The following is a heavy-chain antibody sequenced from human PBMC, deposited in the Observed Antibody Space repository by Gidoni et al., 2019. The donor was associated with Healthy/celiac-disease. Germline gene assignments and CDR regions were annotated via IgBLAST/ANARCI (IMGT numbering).Heavy chain of an antibody. CDR1: GFTFTSSA. Sequence: QMQMVQSGPEGKKPGTPVKVSCKDSGFTFTSSAVQWVRQARGKRLEWIGWIVVGSGNTNYAQKFQERVTITMDMSTSTAYMELSSLRSEDTAVYYCAAQDTMIVQDAFDIWGQGTMVTVSS. V-gene: IGHV1-58*01. CDR2: IVVGSGNT. CDR3: AAQDTMIVQDAFDI. D-gene: IGHD3-22*01. J-gene: IGHJ3*02.